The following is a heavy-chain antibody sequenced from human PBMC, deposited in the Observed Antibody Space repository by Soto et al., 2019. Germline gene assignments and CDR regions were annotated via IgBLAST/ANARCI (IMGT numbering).Heavy chain of an antibody. Sequence: EVQLVESGGGLIQPGGSLRLSCAASGLRVSSNYMTWVRQAPGKGLEWVSVIDSGGITYYSDSVRGRFTISRDNSGNTVFLQMNRLRPEDTALYYCARGGALCYYYGVDVWGRGTTVTVSS. CDR1: GLRVSSNY. CDR2: IDSGGIT. V-gene: IGHV3-53*01. CDR3: ARGGALCYYYGVDV. D-gene: IGHD3-16*01. J-gene: IGHJ6*02.